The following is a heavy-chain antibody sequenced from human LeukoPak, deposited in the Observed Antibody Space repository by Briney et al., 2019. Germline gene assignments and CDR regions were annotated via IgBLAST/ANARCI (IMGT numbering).Heavy chain of an antibody. J-gene: IGHJ6*03. D-gene: IGHD3-16*01. CDR2: VGGAGGDT. CDR3: AKDGAPNAGYMDV. V-gene: IGHV3-23*01. Sequence: GGSLRLSCAASGFTFNSYTMSWVRLAPGKRLEWVSSVGGAGGDTWYADSVKGWFTISRDNSKNTLYLQMDSPRAEDTALYYCAKDGAPNAGYMDVWGKGTTVTVSS. CDR1: GFTFNSYT.